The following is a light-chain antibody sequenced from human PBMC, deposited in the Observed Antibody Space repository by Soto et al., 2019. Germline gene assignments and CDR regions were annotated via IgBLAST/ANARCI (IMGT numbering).Light chain of an antibody. V-gene: IGLV2-14*01. CDR3: SSYTSSSTLV. CDR1: RSDVGGYNY. J-gene: IGLJ3*02. Sequence: QSALTQPASVSGSPGQSITISCTGTRSDVGGYNYVSWYQQHPGKAPKLIIYEVSNRPSGVSSRFSGSKSGNTASLTISGLQGEDEADYYCSSYTSSSTLVFGGGTKLTVL. CDR2: EVS.